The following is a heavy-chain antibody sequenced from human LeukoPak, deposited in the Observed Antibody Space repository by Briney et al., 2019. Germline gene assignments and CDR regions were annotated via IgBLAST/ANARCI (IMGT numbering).Heavy chain of an antibody. CDR1: GYTFTAYY. V-gene: IGHV1-2*02. CDR2: ININSGDT. Sequence: ASVKVSCKASGYTFTAYYMHWLRQAPGQGLEWMAWININSGDTKYAQKFQGRVTMTRDTSISIAYMELSSLTSDDTAVYYCGRDVPSSGYASDYWGQGTLVTVSS. CDR3: GRDVPSSGYASDY. J-gene: IGHJ4*02. D-gene: IGHD3-22*01.